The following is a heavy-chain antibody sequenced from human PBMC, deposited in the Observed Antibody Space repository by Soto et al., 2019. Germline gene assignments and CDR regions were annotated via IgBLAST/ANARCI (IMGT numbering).Heavy chain of an antibody. Sequence: QVQLVQSGAEVKKPGASVKVSCKASGYTFTSYGISWVRQAPGQGPERWGWISTYNGNTNYAQKLQGRVTMTTDTATSTAYMELRSLRSDDTAVYYCASRLPCQYSSSWYDYYYGMDVWGQGTTVTLSS. CDR3: ASRLPCQYSSSWYDYYYGMDV. J-gene: IGHJ6*02. V-gene: IGHV1-18*01. CDR1: GYTFTSYG. CDR2: ISTYNGNT. D-gene: IGHD6-13*01.